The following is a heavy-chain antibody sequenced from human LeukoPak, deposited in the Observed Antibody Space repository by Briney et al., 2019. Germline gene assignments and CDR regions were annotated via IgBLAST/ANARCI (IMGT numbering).Heavy chain of an antibody. V-gene: IGHV1-18*01. CDR1: GYTFTSYG. CDR3: ARTPWLTYYYGSGSKTPYDY. CDR2: ISAYIGNT. J-gene: IGHJ4*02. Sequence: ASVKVSCKASGYTFTSYGISWVRQAPGQGLEWMGWISAYIGNTNYAQKLQGRVTMTTDTSTSTAYMELRSLRSDDTAVYYCARTPWLTYYYGSGSKTPYDYWGQGTLVTVSS. D-gene: IGHD3-10*01.